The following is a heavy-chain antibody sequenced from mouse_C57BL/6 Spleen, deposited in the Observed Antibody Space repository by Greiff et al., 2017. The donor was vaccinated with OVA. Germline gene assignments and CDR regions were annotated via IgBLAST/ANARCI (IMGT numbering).Heavy chain of an antibody. Sequence: EVQLVESGPGLVKPSQSLSLTCSVTGYSITSGYYWNWIRQFPGNKLEWMGYISYDGSNNYNPSLKNRISITRDTSKNQFFLKLNSVTTEDTATYYCARYLIVTTDWYFDVWGTGTTVTVSS. D-gene: IGHD2-5*01. CDR3: ARYLIVTTDWYFDV. J-gene: IGHJ1*03. V-gene: IGHV3-6*01. CDR2: ISYDGSN. CDR1: GYSITSGYY.